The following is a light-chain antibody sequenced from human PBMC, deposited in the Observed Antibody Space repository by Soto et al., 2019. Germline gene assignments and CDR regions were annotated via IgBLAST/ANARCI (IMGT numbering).Light chain of an antibody. CDR2: EVS. V-gene: IGLV2-23*02. J-gene: IGLJ1*01. CDR3: CSYAGDSTLYV. CDR1: SSDVGAYNL. Sequence: QSALTQPASVSGSPGQSITISCTGASSDVGAYNLVSWYQQHPGKAPKLMISEVSQRPSGVSNRFSGSKSGNAASLTISGLQAEDEADYYCCSYAGDSTLYVFGTGTKLTVL.